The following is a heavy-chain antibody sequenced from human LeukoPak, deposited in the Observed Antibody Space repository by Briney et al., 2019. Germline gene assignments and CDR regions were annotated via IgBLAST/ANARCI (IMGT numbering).Heavy chain of an antibody. CDR1: GGSISTYS. CDR2: IHSSGHT. CDR3: ARSSAGSGHDAFDI. J-gene: IGHJ3*02. Sequence: SETLSLTCSVSGGSISTYSWSWIRQSPGTGLEWIGYIHSSGHTDYNPSLKGRVTISVDTSQNHFSLKLTSVTAADTAVYCCARSSAGSGHDAFDIWGQGTMVTVSS. V-gene: IGHV4-59*12. D-gene: IGHD3-10*01.